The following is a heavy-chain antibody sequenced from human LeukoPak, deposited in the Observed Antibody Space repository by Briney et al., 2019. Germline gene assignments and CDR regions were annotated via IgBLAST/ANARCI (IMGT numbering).Heavy chain of an antibody. D-gene: IGHD5-24*01. CDR3: AREGQDGAFDI. CDR2: INPSGGST. V-gene: IGHV1-46*01. Sequence: ASVKVSFKASGGTFSNYAISLVRQAPGQGLEWMGIINPSGGSTSYAQKFQGRVTMTRDMSTSTVYMELSSLRSEDTAVYYCAREGQDGAFDIWGQGTMVTVSS. J-gene: IGHJ3*02. CDR1: GGTFSNYA.